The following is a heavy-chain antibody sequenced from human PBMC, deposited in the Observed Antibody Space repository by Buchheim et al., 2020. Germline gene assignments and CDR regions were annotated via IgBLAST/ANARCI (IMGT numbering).Heavy chain of an antibody. D-gene: IGHD6-25*01. CDR3: ARVGMAAATTNWFDP. CDR1: GGSIINNY. V-gene: IGHV4-59*01. CDR2: ISHSGNT. Sequence: QVQLHESGPGLVKPSETLSLTCTVSGGSIINNYWSWIRQPPGKGLEWIGYISHSGNTTYNPSLKSRVTISVDTSKNQFSLNLRSVTAADTAVYFCARVGMAAATTNWFDPWGQGTL. J-gene: IGHJ5*02.